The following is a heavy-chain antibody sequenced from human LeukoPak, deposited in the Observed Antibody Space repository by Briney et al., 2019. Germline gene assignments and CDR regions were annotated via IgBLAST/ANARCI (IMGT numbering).Heavy chain of an antibody. Sequence: ASVKVSCKASGYTFTSYGISWVRQAPGQGLEWMGWINPNSGGTNYAQQFQGRVTMTRDTSTSTAYMELRSLRSDDTAVYYCARGRSVVVPAASYNWFDPWGQGTLVTVSS. CDR2: INPNSGGT. CDR3: ARGRSVVVPAASYNWFDP. J-gene: IGHJ5*02. CDR1: GYTFTSYG. V-gene: IGHV1-18*01. D-gene: IGHD2-2*01.